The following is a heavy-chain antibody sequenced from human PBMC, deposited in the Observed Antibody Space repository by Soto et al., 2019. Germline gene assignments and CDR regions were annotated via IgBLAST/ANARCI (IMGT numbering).Heavy chain of an antibody. V-gene: IGHV3-23*01. Sequence: GGSLRLSCAASGFTFSSYAMSWVRQAPGKGLEWVSAIIGSGGSAYSADSVKGRFTISRDNSKNTLYLQMNSLRAEDTAVYYCAKDLSPLSTVTPGYYFDYWGQGAVVTVSS. CDR2: IIGSGGSA. J-gene: IGHJ4*02. D-gene: IGHD4-17*01. CDR1: GFTFSSYA. CDR3: AKDLSPLSTVTPGYYFDY.